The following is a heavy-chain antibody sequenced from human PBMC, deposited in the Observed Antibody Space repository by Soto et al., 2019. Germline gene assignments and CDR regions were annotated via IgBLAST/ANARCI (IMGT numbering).Heavy chain of an antibody. CDR3: TRLFIPYDTPGPSWFGX. D-gene: IGHD3-9*01. V-gene: IGHV4-39*02. Sequence: PSETLSLTCTVSGDSISKSGHYWGWIRQPPGKALEWIGGIDYRGSTLYNPSLRSRITMSIDTSKKFFSLKLNPVSASDTALDYCTRLFIPYDTPGPSWFGXWGQGTLVTVSS. CDR1: GDSISKSGHY. CDR2: IDYRGST. J-gene: IGHJ5*02.